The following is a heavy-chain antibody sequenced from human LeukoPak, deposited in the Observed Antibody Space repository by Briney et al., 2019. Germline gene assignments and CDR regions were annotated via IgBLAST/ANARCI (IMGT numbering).Heavy chain of an antibody. D-gene: IGHD4-17*01. CDR2: IYENGGTT. CDR3: AKALTTTERIFDY. V-gene: IGHV3-23*01. CDR1: GFTFRSHA. J-gene: IGHJ4*02. Sequence: PGGSLRLSCVGSGFTFRSHAMSWVRQAPEKGLEFVSGIYENGGTTYYADSVKGRFSISRDSSKNTLYLQMDSLRGEDTAVYYCAKALTTTERIFDYWGQGTLITVSS.